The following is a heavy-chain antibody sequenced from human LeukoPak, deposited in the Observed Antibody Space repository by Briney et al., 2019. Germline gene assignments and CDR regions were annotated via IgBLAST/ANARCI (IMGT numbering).Heavy chain of an antibody. J-gene: IGHJ5*02. CDR1: GYTLTELS. CDR3: ARIDDFWNRLGWFDP. CDR2: FDPEDGET. D-gene: IGHD3-3*01. V-gene: IGHV1-24*01. Sequence: GASVKVSCKVSGYTLTELSMHWVRQAPGKGLEWMGGFDPEDGETIYAQKFQGRVTITADESTSTAYMELSSLRSEDTAVYYCARIDDFWNRLGWFDPWGQGTLITVSS.